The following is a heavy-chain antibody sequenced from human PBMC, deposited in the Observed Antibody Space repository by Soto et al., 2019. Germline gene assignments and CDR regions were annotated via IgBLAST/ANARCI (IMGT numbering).Heavy chain of an antibody. CDR3: TREGRGSSEDSCPYD. Sequence: QVQLVESGGGVVQPGRSLRLSCAASGFTFSSYGMHWVRQAPGKGLEWVAVIWYDGSNKYYADSVKGRFTISRDNSKNTLYLQMNSLSAEDTAVYYCTREGRGSSEDSCPYDWGQGTLVTVSS. CDR1: GFTFSSYG. V-gene: IGHV3-33*01. J-gene: IGHJ4*02. CDR2: IWYDGSNK. D-gene: IGHD1-26*01.